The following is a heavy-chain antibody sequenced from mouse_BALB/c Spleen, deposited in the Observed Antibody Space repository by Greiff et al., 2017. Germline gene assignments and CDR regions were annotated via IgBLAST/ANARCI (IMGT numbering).Heavy chain of an antibody. V-gene: IGHV2-9*02. CDR2: IWAGGST. CDR1: GFSLTSYG. Sequence: VHLVESGPGLVAPSQSLSITCTVSGFSLTSYGVHWVRQPPGKGLEWLGVIWAGGSTNYNSALMSRLSISKDNSKSQVFLKMNSLQTDDTAMYYCALSYGNSLFAYWGQGTLVTVSA. J-gene: IGHJ3*01. D-gene: IGHD2-1*01. CDR3: ALSYGNSLFAY.